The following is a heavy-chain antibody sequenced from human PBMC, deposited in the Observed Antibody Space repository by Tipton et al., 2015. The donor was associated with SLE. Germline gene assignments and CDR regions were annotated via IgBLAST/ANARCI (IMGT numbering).Heavy chain of an antibody. CDR3: ARGTTLRFGHKV. V-gene: IGHV4-30-4*01. J-gene: IGHJ6*04. D-gene: IGHD3-3*01. CDR1: GDSISSGDYY. CDR2: IHYSGST. Sequence: TLSLTCIVSGDSISSGDYYWSWIWQPPGKGLEWIGNIHYSGSTYYNPSLKSRGTISVDTSKNQFSLKLSSVTAADTAVYFCARGTTLRFGHKVWGKGTTVTVSS.